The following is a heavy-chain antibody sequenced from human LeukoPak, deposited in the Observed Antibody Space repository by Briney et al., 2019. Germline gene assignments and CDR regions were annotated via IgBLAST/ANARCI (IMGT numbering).Heavy chain of an antibody. CDR3: AKDLGYSSRWGVAFGY. CDR2: VSRDGSIT. J-gene: IGHJ4*02. Sequence: PGGSLRLSCAASGFTFSSYAMHWVRQAPGMGLEWVAVVSRDGSITYYADSVKGRFTLSRDNSKDTLYLQMNGLRAEDTAVYYCAKDLGYSSRWGVAFGYWGQGTLVTVSS. CDR1: GFTFSSYA. V-gene: IGHV3-30*04. D-gene: IGHD6-19*01.